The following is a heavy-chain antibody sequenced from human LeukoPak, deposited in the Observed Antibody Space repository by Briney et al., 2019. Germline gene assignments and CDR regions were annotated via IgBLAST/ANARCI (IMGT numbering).Heavy chain of an antibody. J-gene: IGHJ4*02. CDR1: GYTFTNYG. CDR2: MNPNSGNT. CDR3: ARGLMTTGLDY. V-gene: IGHV1-8*02. Sequence: ASVKVSCKASGYTFTNYGISWVRQAPGQGLEWMGWMNPNSGNTGYAQKFQGRVTMTRNTSISTAYMELSSLRSEDTAVYYCARGLMTTGLDYWGQGTLVTVSS. D-gene: IGHD4-17*01.